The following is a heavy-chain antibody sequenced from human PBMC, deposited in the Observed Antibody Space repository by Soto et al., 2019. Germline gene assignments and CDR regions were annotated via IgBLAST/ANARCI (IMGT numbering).Heavy chain of an antibody. CDR2: ISAYNGNT. J-gene: IGHJ6*02. CDR1: GYTFTSYG. D-gene: IGHD3-10*01. CDR3: ARDRRITMVRGGAAYYYYYGMDV. Sequence: GASVKVSCKASGYTFTSYGISWGRQAPGQGLEWMGWISAYNGNTNYAQKLQGRVTMTTGTSTSTAYMELRCLRSDDTAVYYCARDRRITMVRGGAAYYYYYGMDVWGQGTTVTVSS. V-gene: IGHV1-18*01.